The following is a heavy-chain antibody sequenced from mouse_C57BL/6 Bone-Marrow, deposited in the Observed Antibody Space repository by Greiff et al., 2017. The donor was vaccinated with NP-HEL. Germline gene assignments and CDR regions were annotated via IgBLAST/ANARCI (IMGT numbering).Heavy chain of an antibody. Sequence: QVQLQQSGAELVKPGASVKLSCKASGYTFTSYWMQWVKQRPGQGLEWIGEIDPSDSYTNYNQKFKGKATLTVDTSSRTAYMQLSSLTSEDSAVYYCAREGLTGTEFAYWGQGTLVTVSA. V-gene: IGHV1-50*01. D-gene: IGHD4-1*01. J-gene: IGHJ3*01. CDR3: AREGLTGTEFAY. CDR2: IDPSDSYT. CDR1: GYTFTSYW.